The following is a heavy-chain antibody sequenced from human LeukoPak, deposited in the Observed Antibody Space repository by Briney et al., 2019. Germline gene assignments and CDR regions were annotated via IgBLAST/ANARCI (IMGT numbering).Heavy chain of an antibody. CDR2: IRYDGSNK. CDR3: AKDSGIAAASTDEGIAY. CDR1: GFTFSSYG. Sequence: AGGSLRLSCAASGFTFSSYGMHWVRQAPGKGLEWVAFIRYDGSNKYYADSVKGRFTISRDNSKNTLYLQMNSLRAEDTAVYYCAKDSGIAAASTDEGIAYWGQGTLVTVSS. V-gene: IGHV3-30*02. J-gene: IGHJ4*02. D-gene: IGHD6-13*01.